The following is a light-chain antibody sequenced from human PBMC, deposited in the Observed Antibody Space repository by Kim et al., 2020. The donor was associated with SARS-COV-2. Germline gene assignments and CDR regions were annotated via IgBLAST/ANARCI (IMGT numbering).Light chain of an antibody. CDR3: QQYNSYIT. V-gene: IGKV1D-16*01. CDR2: AAS. CDR1: QYISRW. J-gene: IGKJ1*01. Sequence: DIQMTQSPSSVSASVGDRVTITCRASQYISRWLAWYQQKPGKAPKLLIYAASSFQSGVPSRFSGSGSGTEFTLTTSSLQPDDFATYYCQQYNSYITFGQGTKVDI.